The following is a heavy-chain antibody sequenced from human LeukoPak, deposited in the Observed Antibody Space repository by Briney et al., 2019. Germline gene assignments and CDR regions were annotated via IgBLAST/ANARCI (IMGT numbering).Heavy chain of an antibody. D-gene: IGHD6-19*01. Sequence: SVKVSCKASGGTFSSYAISWVRRAPGQGLEWMGGIIPIFGTANYAQKFQGRVTITADESTSTAYMELSSLRSEDTAVYYCASQAVAGPNFDYWGQGTLVTVSS. J-gene: IGHJ4*02. CDR2: IIPIFGTA. V-gene: IGHV1-69*13. CDR3: ASQAVAGPNFDY. CDR1: GGTFSSYA.